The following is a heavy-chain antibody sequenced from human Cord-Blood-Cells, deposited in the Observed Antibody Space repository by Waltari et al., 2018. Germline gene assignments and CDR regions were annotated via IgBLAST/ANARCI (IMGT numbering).Heavy chain of an antibody. CDR3: ARGQAGADIVVVVAAFDY. D-gene: IGHD2-15*01. J-gene: IGHJ4*02. V-gene: IGHV4-34*01. Sequence: QVQLQQWGAGLLKPSETLSLTCAVYGGSFSGYYWSWIRQAPGKGLEWIGEINHSGSTNYNPSLKSRVTISVDTSKNQFSLKLSSVTAADTAVYYCARGQAGADIVVVVAAFDYWGQGTLVTVSS. CDR2: INHSGST. CDR1: GGSFSGYY.